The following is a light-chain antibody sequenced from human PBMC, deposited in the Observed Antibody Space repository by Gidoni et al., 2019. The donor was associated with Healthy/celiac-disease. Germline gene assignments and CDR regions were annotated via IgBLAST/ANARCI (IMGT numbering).Light chain of an antibody. V-gene: IGKV3-11*01. CDR2: DAS. CDR3: QQRSNWPRVYT. Sequence: EIVLTQSPATLSLSPGERATLSCRASQSVSSYLAGYQQKPGQAPRLLIYDASNRATGIPARFSGSGSGTDFTLTISSLEPEDFAVYYCQQRSNWPRVYTFGQGTKLEIK. J-gene: IGKJ2*01. CDR1: QSVSSY.